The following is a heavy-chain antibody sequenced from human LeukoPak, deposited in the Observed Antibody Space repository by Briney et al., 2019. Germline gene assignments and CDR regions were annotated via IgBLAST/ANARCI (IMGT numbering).Heavy chain of an antibody. D-gene: IGHD2-2*01. CDR3: ATRRCSSTSCYGGNHFDY. Sequence: SETLSLTCAVYGGSFSGYYWSWIRQPPGKGLEWIGEINHSGSTNYNPSLKSRVTISVDTSKNQFSLKLSSVTAADTAVYYCATRRCSSTSCYGGNHFDYWGQGTLVTVSS. J-gene: IGHJ4*02. V-gene: IGHV4-34*01. CDR2: INHSGST. CDR1: GGSFSGYY.